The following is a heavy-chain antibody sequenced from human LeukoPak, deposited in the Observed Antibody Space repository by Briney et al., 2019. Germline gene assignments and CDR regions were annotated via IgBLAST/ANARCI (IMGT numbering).Heavy chain of an antibody. J-gene: IGHJ4*02. CDR3: ARVLAVFGVVIPRYYFDY. D-gene: IGHD3-3*01. Sequence: SQTLSLTCTVSGGSISSGDYYWSWIRQPPGKCLEWIGYIYYSGSTYYNPSLKSRVTISVDTSKNQFSLKLSSVTAADTAVYYCARVLAVFGVVIPRYYFDYWGQGTLVTVSS. CDR1: GGSISSGDYY. V-gene: IGHV4-30-4*08. CDR2: IYYSGST.